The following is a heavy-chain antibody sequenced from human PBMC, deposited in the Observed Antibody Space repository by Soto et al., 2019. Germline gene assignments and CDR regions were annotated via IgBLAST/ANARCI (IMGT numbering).Heavy chain of an antibody. V-gene: IGHV4-31*03. CDR1: GSSISSGYY. Sequence: SETLSLTCTVSGSSISSGYYWTWIRQHPGKGLEWIGYIYYNGNTFYNPSLKSRLTISLDTSKTQFSLKLSSVTAADAAMYYCARALRSYYFDYWGQGTLVTVSS. J-gene: IGHJ4*02. CDR2: IYYNGNT. CDR3: ARALRSYYFDY. D-gene: IGHD3-16*02.